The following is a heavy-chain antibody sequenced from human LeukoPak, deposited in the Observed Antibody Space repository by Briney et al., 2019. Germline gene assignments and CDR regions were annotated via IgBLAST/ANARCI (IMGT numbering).Heavy chain of an antibody. CDR1: GYXLSELL. V-gene: IGHV1-24*01. CDR2: IDHENGAE. J-gene: IGHJ4*02. CDR3: ATEGDYSLDY. D-gene: IGHD1-1*01. Sequence: ASVKVSCKVSGYXLSELLIHWVRQPPGKGLEWMAGIDHENGAEVSAQKVEGRVTMTKDTSTDTAYMELSGLRPDDTAIYYCATEGDYSLDYWGQGTLVTVSS.